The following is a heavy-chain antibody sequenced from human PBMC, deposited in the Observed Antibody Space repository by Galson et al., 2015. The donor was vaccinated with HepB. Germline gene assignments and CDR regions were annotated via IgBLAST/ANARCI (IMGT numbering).Heavy chain of an antibody. CDR1: GFTFSDYY. Sequence: SLRLSCAASGFTFSDYYMSWIRQAPGKGLEWVSYISSSSTYTNYAETVKGRFTVSRDNARNSLYLQMNSLRAEDTAVYYCARDYPRQQLVHTWGQGTLVTVPS. J-gene: IGHJ5*02. CDR3: ARDYPRQQLVHT. D-gene: IGHD6-6*01. CDR2: ISSSSTYT. V-gene: IGHV3-11*06.